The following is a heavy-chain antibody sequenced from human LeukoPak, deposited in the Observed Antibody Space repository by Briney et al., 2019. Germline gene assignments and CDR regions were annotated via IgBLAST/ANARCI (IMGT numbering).Heavy chain of an antibody. J-gene: IGHJ4*02. CDR1: GYTSTGYY. CDR2: INPNSDYT. Sequence: GASVRVSCKASGYTSTGYYIHWVRQAPGQGLEWMGWINPNSDYTYYAQKFQGRVTLTRDTSISTVYMELNTLTSDDTAVYYCARVFLSSTVVTPYYYWGQGTLVTVSS. CDR3: ARVFLSSTVVTPYYY. D-gene: IGHD4-23*01. V-gene: IGHV1-2*02.